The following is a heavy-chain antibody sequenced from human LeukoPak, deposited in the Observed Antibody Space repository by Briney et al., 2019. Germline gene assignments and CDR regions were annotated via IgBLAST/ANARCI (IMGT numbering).Heavy chain of an antibody. CDR1: GFTLSSFW. J-gene: IGHJ4*02. D-gene: IGHD3-16*01. Sequence: GGSLRLSCATSGFTLSSFWMHWVRQPPGRGLVWVSRINSDGTDTNYADSGKGRFTISRDNYKDTVYLQMNSLTAEDTAVYYCARGAWGTSVHFDKWDQGALVTVSS. CDR3: ARGAWGTSVHFDK. CDR2: INSDGTDT. V-gene: IGHV3-74*01.